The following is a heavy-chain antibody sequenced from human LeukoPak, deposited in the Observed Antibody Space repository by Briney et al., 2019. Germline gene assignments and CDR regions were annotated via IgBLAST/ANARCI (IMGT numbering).Heavy chain of an antibody. V-gene: IGHV3-21*01. J-gene: IGHJ6*03. CDR2: ISSSSSYI. Sequence: PGGSLRLSCAASGFTFSSYSMNWVRQAPGKGLEWVSSISSSSSYIYYADSVKGRFTISRDNAKNSLYLQMNSLRAEDTAVYYCARRNDFWSGAAMDVWGKGTTVTVSS. D-gene: IGHD3-3*01. CDR3: ARRNDFWSGAAMDV. CDR1: GFTFSSYS.